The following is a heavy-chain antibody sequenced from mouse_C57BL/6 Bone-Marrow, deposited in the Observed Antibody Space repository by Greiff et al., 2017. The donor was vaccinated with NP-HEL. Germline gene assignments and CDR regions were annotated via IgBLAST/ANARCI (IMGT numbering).Heavy chain of an antibody. J-gene: IGHJ1*03. V-gene: IGHV10-3*01. D-gene: IGHD1-1*01. Sequence: EVKLQESGGGLVQPKGSLKLSCAASGFTFNTYAMHWVRQAPGKGLEWVARIRSKSSNYATYYADSVKDRFTISRDDSQSMLYLQMNNLKTEDTAMYYCVRDSLHYYGSSPWYFDVWGTGTTVTVSS. CDR3: VRDSLHYYGSSPWYFDV. CDR2: IRSKSSNYAT. CDR1: GFTFNTYA.